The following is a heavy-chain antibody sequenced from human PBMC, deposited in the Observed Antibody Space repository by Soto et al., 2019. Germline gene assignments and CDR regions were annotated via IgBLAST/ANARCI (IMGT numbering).Heavy chain of an antibody. CDR3: VRCYCSVGSCYTCWHFDL. D-gene: IGHD2-15*01. CDR1: GYTFMNYA. Sequence: QVQLVQSGAEVKEPGASVKLSCQASGYTFMNYAISWVRQAPGQGLEWMGWISPSTGDTDQAQNFQGRVTMTLDTSTNTANLELRTLRSDDSAVYYCVRCYCSVGSCYTCWHFDLWGRGILVTVSS. V-gene: IGHV1-18*01. J-gene: IGHJ2*01. CDR2: ISPSTGDT.